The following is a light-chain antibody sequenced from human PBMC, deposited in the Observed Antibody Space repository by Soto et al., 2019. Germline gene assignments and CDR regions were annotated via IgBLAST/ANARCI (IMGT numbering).Light chain of an antibody. Sequence: EIVWTQSPGTLSLSPGERATLSCRASQTVSSNFLAWFQQKPGQAPRFVIYGASSRGTGIPDRFSGSGSGTDFTLTISRLEPEDFAVYYCQQYGSSPLTFGGGTKVEIK. CDR1: QTVSSNF. V-gene: IGKV3-20*01. CDR2: GAS. CDR3: QQYGSSPLT. J-gene: IGKJ4*01.